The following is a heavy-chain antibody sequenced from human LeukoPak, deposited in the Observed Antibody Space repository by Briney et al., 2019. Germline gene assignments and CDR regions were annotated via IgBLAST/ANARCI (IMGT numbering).Heavy chain of an antibody. CDR2: ISHSGNS. Sequence: SETLSLTCAVYGGSFSGYYWSWIRQPPGKGLEWIGEISHSGNSNYNPSLKSRVTISVDTSKNQFSLRLSSLTAADAALYYCARGPNYSDTTGYYPAYMDVWGRGTTVTVSS. CDR3: ARGPNYSDTTGYYPAYMDV. D-gene: IGHD3-22*01. V-gene: IGHV4-34*01. CDR1: GGSFSGYY. J-gene: IGHJ6*03.